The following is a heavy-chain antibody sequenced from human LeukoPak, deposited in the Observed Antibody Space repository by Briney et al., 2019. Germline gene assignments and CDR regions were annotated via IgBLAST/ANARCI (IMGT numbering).Heavy chain of an antibody. D-gene: IGHD5-18*01. CDR3: ATSYSYGPFDY. V-gene: IGHV3-49*04. CDR2: IRSKAYGGTT. CDR1: GFTFGDYA. Sequence: GGSLRLSCTASGFTFGDYAMSWVRQAPGKGLEWVGFIRSKAYGGTTEYAASVKGRFTISRDDSKSIAYLQMNSLKTEDTAVYYCATSYSYGPFDYWGQGTLVTVSS. J-gene: IGHJ4*02.